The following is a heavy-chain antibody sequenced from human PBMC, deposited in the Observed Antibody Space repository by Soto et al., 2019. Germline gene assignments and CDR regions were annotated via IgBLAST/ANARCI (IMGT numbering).Heavy chain of an antibody. CDR2: ISYDGSNK. D-gene: IGHD2-2*01. J-gene: IGHJ4*02. Sequence: PGGSLRLSCAASGFTFSSYAMHWVRQAPGKGLEWVAVISYDGSNKYYADSVKGRFTISRDNSKNTLYLQMNSLRAEDTAVYYCAREVGYCSSTSCYLDYWGQGTLVTVSS. V-gene: IGHV3-30-3*01. CDR3: AREVGYCSSTSCYLDY. CDR1: GFTFSSYA.